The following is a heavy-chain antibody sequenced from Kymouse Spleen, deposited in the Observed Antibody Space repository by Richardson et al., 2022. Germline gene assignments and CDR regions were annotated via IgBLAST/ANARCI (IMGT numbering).Heavy chain of an antibody. V-gene: IGHV3-30*18. D-gene: IGHD3-9*01. J-gene: IGHJ6*02. Sequence: QVQLVESGGGVVQPGRSLRLSCAASGFTFSSYGMHWVRQAPGKGLEWVAVISYDGSNKYYADSVKGRFTISRDNSKNTLYLQMNSLRAEDTAVYYCAKAARYFDWSRDGMDVWGQGTTVTVSS. CDR1: GFTFSSYG. CDR2: ISYDGSNK. CDR3: AKAARYFDWSRDGMDV.